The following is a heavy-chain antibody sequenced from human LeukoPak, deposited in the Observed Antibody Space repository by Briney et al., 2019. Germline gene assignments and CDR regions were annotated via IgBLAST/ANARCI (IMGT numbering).Heavy chain of an antibody. D-gene: IGHD3-22*01. CDR1: GGSISSGGYY. V-gene: IGHV4-31*03. J-gene: IGHJ5*02. CDR3: ARDRGYYDSSGYYENGSWFDP. Sequence: SETLSLTCTVSGGSISSGGYYWSWIRQHPGKGLEWIGYIYYSGSTYYNPSLKSRVTISVDTSKNQFPLKLSSVTAADTAVYYCARDRGYYDSSGYYENGSWFDPWGQGTLVTVSS. CDR2: IYYSGST.